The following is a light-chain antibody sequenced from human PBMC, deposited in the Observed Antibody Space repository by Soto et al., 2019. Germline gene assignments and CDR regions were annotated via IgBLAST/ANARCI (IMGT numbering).Light chain of an antibody. V-gene: IGLV2-23*01. CDR3: CSYAGSSISPYV. CDR1: SSEVGSYNL. CDR2: EGS. Sequence: QSVLTQPASVSGSPGQSITISCTGTSSEVGSYNLVSWYQQHPGKAPKLMIYEGSKRPSGVSNRFSGSKSGNTASLTISGLQAEDEADNYCCSYAGSSISPYVFETGTKVTVL. J-gene: IGLJ1*01.